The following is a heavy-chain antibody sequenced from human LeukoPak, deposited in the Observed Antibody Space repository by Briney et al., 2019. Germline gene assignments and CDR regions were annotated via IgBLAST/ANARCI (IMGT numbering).Heavy chain of an antibody. CDR1: GFTFSSYG. V-gene: IGHV3-30*02. D-gene: IGHD3-10*01. CDR3: AKPPYYYGSGSPGWADY. Sequence: PGGSLRLSCAASGFTFSSYGMHWVRQAPGKGLEWVAFIRYDGSNKYYADSVKGRFTISRDNSKNTLYLQMNSLRAEDTAVYYCAKPPYYYGSGSPGWADYWGQGTLVTVSS. CDR2: IRYDGSNK. J-gene: IGHJ4*02.